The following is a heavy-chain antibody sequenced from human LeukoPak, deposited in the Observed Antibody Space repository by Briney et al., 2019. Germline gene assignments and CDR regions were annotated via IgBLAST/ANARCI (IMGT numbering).Heavy chain of an antibody. V-gene: IGHV1-2*02. CDR3: ARDIAPSGAWWLDS. J-gene: IGHJ5*01. D-gene: IGHD6-13*01. CDR1: GYTFTDYF. CDR2: ISSDKGET. Sequence: ASVEVSCKTSGYTFTDYFIHWVRQAPGQGLEWMGWISSDKGETNYAQKFQGRVTMTRDTSISTAYMEVNRLTSDDTAFYYCARDIAPSGAWWLDSWGQGTLITVSS.